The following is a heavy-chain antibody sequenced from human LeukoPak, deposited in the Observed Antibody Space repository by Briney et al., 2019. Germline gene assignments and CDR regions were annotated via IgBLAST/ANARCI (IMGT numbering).Heavy chain of an antibody. Sequence: GESLKISCQGSGYSFTSYWIGWVRQMPGKGLEWMGIIYPGDSDTRYSPSFQGQVTISADKSISTAYLQWSSLKASDTAMYYCARQKRYNWNYFDYWGQGTLVTVSS. CDR3: ARQKRYNWNYFDY. D-gene: IGHD1-20*01. CDR1: GYSFTSYW. J-gene: IGHJ4*02. V-gene: IGHV5-51*01. CDR2: IYPGDSDT.